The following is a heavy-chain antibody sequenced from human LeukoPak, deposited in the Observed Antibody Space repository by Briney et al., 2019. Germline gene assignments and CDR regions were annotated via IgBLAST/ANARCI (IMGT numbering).Heavy chain of an antibody. D-gene: IGHD3-3*01. Sequence: PGGSLRLSCAASGFTVSSNYMNWVRQAPGKGLEWVSVMYSGGSTYYADSVKGRFIISRDNSKNTLYLQMNSLRAEDTAVYYCARDVAQYDFWSGYNYYYYGMDVWGQGTTVIVSS. CDR3: ARDVAQYDFWSGYNYYYYGMDV. V-gene: IGHV3-66*01. J-gene: IGHJ6*02. CDR2: MYSGGST. CDR1: GFTVSSNY.